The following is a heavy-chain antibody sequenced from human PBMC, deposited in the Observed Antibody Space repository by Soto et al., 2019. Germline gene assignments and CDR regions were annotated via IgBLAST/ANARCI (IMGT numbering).Heavy chain of an antibody. CDR1: GGTFSSYA. D-gene: IGHD2-15*01. Sequence: QVQLVQSGAEVKKPGSSVKVSCKASGGTFSSYAISWVRQAPGQGLEWMGGIIPIFGTANYAQKFQGRVTFTGDKSTSTAYMDLSSLSSGDTAVYYCARIILYCGGGSCYPWDYYYGMAVWGQGTTVTVSS. V-gene: IGHV1-69*06. CDR3: ARIILYCGGGSCYPWDYYYGMAV. J-gene: IGHJ6*02. CDR2: IIPIFGTA.